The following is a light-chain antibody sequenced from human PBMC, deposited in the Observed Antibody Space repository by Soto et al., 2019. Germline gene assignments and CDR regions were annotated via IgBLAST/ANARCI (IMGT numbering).Light chain of an antibody. CDR2: AAS. Sequence: DIPMTQSPSSVSASVGDRVTITCRASQDVSTWLAWYQQRPGKAPKLLIYAASSLQAGVPSRFSGSGSGTDFTLTISTLQPEDFAIYYCQQAISFPFTFGLGTRLEI. CDR1: QDVSTW. V-gene: IGKV1-12*01. CDR3: QQAISFPFT. J-gene: IGKJ5*01.